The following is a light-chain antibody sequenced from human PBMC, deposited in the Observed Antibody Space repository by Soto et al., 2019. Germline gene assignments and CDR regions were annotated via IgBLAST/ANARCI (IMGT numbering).Light chain of an antibody. CDR1: QSVSRK. Sequence: EIVMTQSPATLSVSPGERVTLSCRASQSVSRKLAWYQQKPGQASRLLIYGTTTRATGIPARFSGSGSGTEFTLTISSLQSEDFGIYYCQQYGHWPPYTFGQGTTLETK. V-gene: IGKV3-15*01. J-gene: IGKJ2*01. CDR2: GTT. CDR3: QQYGHWPPYT.